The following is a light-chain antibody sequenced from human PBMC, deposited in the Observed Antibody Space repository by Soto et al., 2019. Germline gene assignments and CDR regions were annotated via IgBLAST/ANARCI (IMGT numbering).Light chain of an antibody. J-gene: IGLJ1*01. CDR3: SSYTSSFYV. Sequence: QSALTQPASVSGSPGQSITISCTGTSSDVGGYNYVSWYQQHPGKAPKLMIYDVSNRPSGVSNRFSGSKSGNTASLTISGLQAEDEADYYCSSYTSSFYVFGTGNKLTVL. V-gene: IGLV2-14*01. CDR2: DVS. CDR1: SSDVGGYNY.